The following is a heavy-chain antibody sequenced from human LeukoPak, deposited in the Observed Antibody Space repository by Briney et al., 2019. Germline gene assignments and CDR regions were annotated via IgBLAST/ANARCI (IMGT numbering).Heavy chain of an antibody. V-gene: IGHV1-2*02. Sequence: ASVKVSCKASGYTFTGYYMHWVRQAPGQGLEWMGWINPNSGGTNYAQKFQGRVTMTRDTSISTACMELSRLRSDDTAVYYCARRYYYYYYMDVWGKGTTVTVSS. CDR1: GYTFTGYY. CDR2: INPNSGGT. J-gene: IGHJ6*03. CDR3: ARRYYYYYYMDV.